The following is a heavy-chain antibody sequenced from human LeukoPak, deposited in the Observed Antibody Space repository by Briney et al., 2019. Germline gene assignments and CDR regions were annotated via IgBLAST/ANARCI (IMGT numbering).Heavy chain of an antibody. J-gene: IGHJ4*02. Sequence: PGGSLRLSCAASGFTFSSYSMNWVRQAPGKGLEWVANIKQDGSVKYYIASVKGRFTISRDNAENSLYLQMNSLRAEDTAVYYCATYSSSSGAIEYWGQGTLVTVSS. CDR2: IKQDGSVK. V-gene: IGHV3-7*01. CDR3: ATYSSSSGAIEY. CDR1: GFTFSSYS. D-gene: IGHD6-6*01.